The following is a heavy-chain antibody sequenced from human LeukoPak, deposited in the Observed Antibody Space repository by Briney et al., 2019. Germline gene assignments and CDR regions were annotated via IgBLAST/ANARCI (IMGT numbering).Heavy chain of an antibody. J-gene: IGHJ5*02. CDR3: AKVGWSANNWFDT. D-gene: IGHD3-3*01. CDR2: IIPIFGTA. V-gene: IGHV1-69*13. Sequence: GASVKVSCKASGGTFSSYAISWVRQAPGQGLEWMGGIIPIFGTANYAQKFQGRVTITADESTSTAYMELSSLRSEDTAVYYCAKVGWSANNWFDTWGQGTLVTVSS. CDR1: GGTFSSYA.